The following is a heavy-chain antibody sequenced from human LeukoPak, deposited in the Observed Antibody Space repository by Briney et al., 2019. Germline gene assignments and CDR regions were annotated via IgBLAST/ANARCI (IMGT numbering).Heavy chain of an antibody. CDR2: INHSGNT. D-gene: IGHD5-24*01. V-gene: IGHV4-34*01. Sequence: SETLSLTRAVYGGSFSGHYWSRIRQPPGKGLEWVGEINHSGNTNYNPSLKSRVTISVDTSKNQFFLKLSSVTAADTAVYYCASRGGYKFRFTDYYYYYMDVWGNGTTVTVSS. J-gene: IGHJ6*03. CDR3: ASRGGYKFRFTDYYYYYMDV. CDR1: GGSFSGHY.